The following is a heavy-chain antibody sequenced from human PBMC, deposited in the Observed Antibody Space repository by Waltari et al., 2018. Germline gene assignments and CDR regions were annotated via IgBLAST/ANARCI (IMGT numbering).Heavy chain of an antibody. J-gene: IGHJ6*02. V-gene: IGHV4-61*09. CDR3: ARERGADYYYYGMDV. CDR1: GGSISSGSYY. D-gene: IGHD1-26*01. Sequence: QVQLQQSGPGLVKPSQTLSLTCTVSGGSISSGSYYGRRTRHPAGTGLEWIGYIYTSGSTNYNPSLKSRVTISVDTAKNQFSLKLSSVTAADTAVYDCARERGADYYYYGMDVWGQGTTVIVSS. CDR2: IYTSGST.